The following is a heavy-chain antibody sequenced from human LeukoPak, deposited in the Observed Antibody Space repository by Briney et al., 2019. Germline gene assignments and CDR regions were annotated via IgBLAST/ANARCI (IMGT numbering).Heavy chain of an antibody. CDR3: AKEGRSLQTY. CDR2: IKEDGSER. CDR1: AFIFSGHW. V-gene: IGHV3-7*03. J-gene: IGHJ4*02. Sequence: PGGSLRLSCEGSAFIFSGHWMNWVRQTPGKGLEWVASIKEDGSERQYVDSVKGRFTISRDNAKNSLYLQMNSLRVEDTAVCYCAKEGRSLQTYWGQGTLVTVSS. D-gene: IGHD5-24*01.